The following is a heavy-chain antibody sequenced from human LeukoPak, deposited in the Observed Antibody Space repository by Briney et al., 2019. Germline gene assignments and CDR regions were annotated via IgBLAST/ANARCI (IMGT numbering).Heavy chain of an antibody. J-gene: IGHJ4*02. CDR1: GFTFSSQA. D-gene: IGHD6-13*01. V-gene: IGHV3-23*01. Sequence: GGSLRPSCAASGFTFSSQAMSWVRQAPGKGLEWVSVIGTSASITYYADSVKGRFTISRDNSKNTVYLQMNSLRAEDTAVYYCATSHPSSWYSYWGQGTLVSVST. CDR3: ATSHPSSWYSY. CDR2: IGTSASIT.